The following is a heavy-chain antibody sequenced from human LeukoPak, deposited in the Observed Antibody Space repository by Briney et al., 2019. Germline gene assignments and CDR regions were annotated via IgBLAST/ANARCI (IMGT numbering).Heavy chain of an antibody. D-gene: IGHD5-18*01. V-gene: IGHV1-18*01. CDR3: ARDLARGYSYGYNAFDI. CDR2: ITAGNGNT. Sequence: ASVKVSCKASGYNFNSYGIGWVRQAPRQGLEWMGWITAGNGNTNYAQKVQGRVTMNTDTSTSTAYMELRSLRSDDTAVYFCARDLARGYSYGYNAFDIWGQGTMVTVSS. J-gene: IGHJ3*02. CDR1: GYNFNSYG.